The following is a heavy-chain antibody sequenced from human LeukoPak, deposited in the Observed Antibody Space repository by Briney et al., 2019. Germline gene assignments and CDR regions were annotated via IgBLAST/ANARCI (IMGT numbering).Heavy chain of an antibody. CDR2: ISSSSSYI. CDR1: GFTFSSYS. J-gene: IGHJ4*02. V-gene: IGHV3-21*01. D-gene: IGHD4-17*01. Sequence: GGSLRLSCAASGFTFSSYSTNWVRQAPGKGLEWVSSISSSSSYIYYADSVKGRFTISRDNAKNSLYLQMNSLRAEDTAVYYCARDLSLRFDYWGQGTLVTVSS. CDR3: ARDLSLRFDY.